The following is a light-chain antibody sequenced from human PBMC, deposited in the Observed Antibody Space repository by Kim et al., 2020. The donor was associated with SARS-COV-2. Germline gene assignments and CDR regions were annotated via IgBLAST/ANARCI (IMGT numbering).Light chain of an antibody. CDR1: SSDVGAYKF. V-gene: IGLV2-8*01. CDR2: EVS. CDR3: SSFAGSDNYV. Sequence: GQSFTISGTGTSSDVGAYKFVSWYQQHPGQAPKLIIYEVSLRPSGVPDRFSGAKSGNTASLTVSGLQAEDEADYYCSSFAGSDNYVFGTGTKVTVL. J-gene: IGLJ1*01.